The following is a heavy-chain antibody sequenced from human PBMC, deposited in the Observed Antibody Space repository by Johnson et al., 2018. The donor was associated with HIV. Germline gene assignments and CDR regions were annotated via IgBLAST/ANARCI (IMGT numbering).Heavy chain of an antibody. J-gene: IGHJ3*02. D-gene: IGHD3-10*01. CDR2: INWNGGST. Sequence: VQLVESGGGVVQPGGSLRLSCAASGFTFDDYGMSWVRQTPGKGLEWVSGINWNGGSTGYADSVKGRLSISRDNAKKSLYLQMHSLRAEDTALYYCARDRGAAARYDAFDIWGQGTMVTVSS. V-gene: IGHV3-20*04. CDR3: ARDRGAAARYDAFDI. CDR1: GFTFDDYG.